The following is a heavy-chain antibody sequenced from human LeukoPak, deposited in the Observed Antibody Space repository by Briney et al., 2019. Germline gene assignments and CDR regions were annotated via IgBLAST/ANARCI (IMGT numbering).Heavy chain of an antibody. V-gene: IGHV3-53*01. Sequence: PGGSLRLSCAASGLTVSSNYMSWVRQAPGKGLEGVSLIYSGGSTYCADSVKGRFTVSRDNSKNTLYLQMNSLIAEDTAVYYCDGYTYDYLNAFDIWGQGTMVTVSS. CDR3: DGYTYDYLNAFDI. D-gene: IGHD5-18*01. J-gene: IGHJ3*02. CDR2: IYSGGST. CDR1: GLTVSSNY.